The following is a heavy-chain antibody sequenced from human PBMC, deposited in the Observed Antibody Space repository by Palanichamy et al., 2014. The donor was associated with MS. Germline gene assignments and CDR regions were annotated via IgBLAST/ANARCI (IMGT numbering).Heavy chain of an antibody. J-gene: IGHJ4*02. CDR2: IKPGGDIT. CDR1: GYTFISYY. D-gene: IGHD2-21*01. V-gene: IGHV1-46*01. CDR3: AREIPENYYFDY. Sequence: QVQLVQSGAGVKKPGASVRVSCKASGYTFISYYMHWVRQAPGQGLEWMGIIKPGGDITTYARKFQGRVTITRDTSTSTVYMELTSLRSEDTAVYYCAREIPENYYFDYWGQGTLVTVSS.